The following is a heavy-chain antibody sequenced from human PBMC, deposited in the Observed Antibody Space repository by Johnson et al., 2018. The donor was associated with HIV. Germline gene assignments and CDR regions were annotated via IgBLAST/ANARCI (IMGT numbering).Heavy chain of an antibody. CDR1: GFTFSSYD. Sequence: VQLVESGGGLVQPGGSLRLSCAASGFTFSSYDMHWVRQGTGKGLEWVSAIGTAGDTYYPGSVKGRFTISRENAKNTLYLQMNSLRAEDTAVYYCARGLDSGSSWFGAFDIWGQGTMVTVSS. CDR3: ARGLDSGSSWFGAFDI. V-gene: IGHV3-13*01. CDR2: IGTAGDT. J-gene: IGHJ3*02. D-gene: IGHD6-13*01.